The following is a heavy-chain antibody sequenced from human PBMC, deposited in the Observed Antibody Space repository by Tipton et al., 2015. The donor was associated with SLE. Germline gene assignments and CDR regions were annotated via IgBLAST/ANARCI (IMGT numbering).Heavy chain of an antibody. D-gene: IGHD3-16*01. Sequence: TLSLTCTVSGDSIGAHYWAWIRQPPGKGLEWIGNIYNSGSTNYNPSLKSQVTISIDTSKNQFSLKLSSVTAADSAVYYCAGVRKKGWGWFDPWGQGTLVTVSS. CDR2: IYNSGST. CDR1: GDSIGAHY. CDR3: AGVRKKGWGWFDP. J-gene: IGHJ5*02. V-gene: IGHV4-59*11.